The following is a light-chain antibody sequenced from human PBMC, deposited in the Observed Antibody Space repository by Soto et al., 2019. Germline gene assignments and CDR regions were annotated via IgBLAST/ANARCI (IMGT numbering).Light chain of an antibody. J-gene: IGLJ2*01. CDR3: QSYDNSLSGVV. Sequence: QSVLTQPTSVSGAPGQRIIISCTGSSSNIGAGFDVHWYHHLPGTAPKLLVYDNDNRPSGLPARFSDSRSGTSASLAITSLQADDEADYYCQSYDNSLSGVVFGGGTKLTVL. CDR1: SSNIGAGFD. CDR2: DND. V-gene: IGLV1-40*01.